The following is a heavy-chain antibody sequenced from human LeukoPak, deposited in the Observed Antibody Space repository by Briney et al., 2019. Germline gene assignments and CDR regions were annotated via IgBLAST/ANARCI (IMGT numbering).Heavy chain of an antibody. CDR3: CGASFNY. Sequence: GGSLRLPCAASAFTFSNYEMNWVRQAPGKGLEWVSYISSGSSTIYYADSVKGRFTISRDNAKNSLYLQMNSLRAEDTAVYYCCGASFNYWGQGTLVTVSS. CDR1: AFTFSNYE. V-gene: IGHV3-48*03. J-gene: IGHJ4*02. D-gene: IGHD2-21*01. CDR2: ISSGSSTI.